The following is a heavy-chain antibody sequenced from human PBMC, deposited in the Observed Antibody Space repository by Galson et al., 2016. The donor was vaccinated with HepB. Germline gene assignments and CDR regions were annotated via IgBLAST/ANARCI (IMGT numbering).Heavy chain of an antibody. D-gene: IGHD4-17*01. CDR2: IYNSGST. CDR1: GGSISSDSYY. V-gene: IGHV4-31*11. CDR3: ARVGSRTVTTRGAFDI. Sequence: TLSLTCAVSGGSISSDSYYWTWIRQHPGKGLEWVGYIYNSGSTYYNPSLKSRVTISADTSKNQFSLKLSSVTAADTAVYYCARVGSRTVTTRGAFDIWGQGTMVTVSS. J-gene: IGHJ3*02.